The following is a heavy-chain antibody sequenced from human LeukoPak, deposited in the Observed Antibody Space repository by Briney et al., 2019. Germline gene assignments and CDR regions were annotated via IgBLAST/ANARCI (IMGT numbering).Heavy chain of an antibody. Sequence: GGSLRLSCAASGFTFGTYAMTWVRQAPGKGLEWVSAISGSGGSTYFADSVKGRFTISRDNSKNTLYLQMNSLRAEDTAVYYCAKGHRGRYCSSTSCYARLDYWGQGTLVTVSS. CDR2: ISGSGGST. J-gene: IGHJ4*02. D-gene: IGHD2-2*01. V-gene: IGHV3-23*01. CDR1: GFTFGTYA. CDR3: AKGHRGRYCSSTSCYARLDY.